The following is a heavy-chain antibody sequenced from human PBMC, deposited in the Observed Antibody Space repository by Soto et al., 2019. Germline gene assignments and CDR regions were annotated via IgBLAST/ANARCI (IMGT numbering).Heavy chain of an antibody. J-gene: IGHJ5*02. Sequence: SETLSLTCTVSGGSISSYYWSWIRQPPGKGLEWIGYIYYSGSTNYNPSLKSRVTISVDTSKNQFSLKLSSVTAADTAVYYCARDYDILTGYNNWFDPWGQGTLVTVSS. D-gene: IGHD3-9*01. CDR2: IYYSGST. V-gene: IGHV4-59*12. CDR1: GGSISSYY. CDR3: ARDYDILTGYNNWFDP.